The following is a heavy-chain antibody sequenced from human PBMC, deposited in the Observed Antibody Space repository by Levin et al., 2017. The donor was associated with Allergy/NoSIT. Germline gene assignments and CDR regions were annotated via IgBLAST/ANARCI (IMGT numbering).Heavy chain of an antibody. D-gene: IGHD3-3*01. CDR3: GRGGRSGSLDD. Sequence: GESLKISCAVSGFTFSDYWMYWVRQVPGEGPVWVSRITSDGKTTTYADFVKGRFTISRDDAKNQLYLQLNSLRVEDTAVYYCGRGGRSGSLDDWGQGTRLTVSS. CDR1: GFTFSDYW. V-gene: IGHV3-74*01. CDR2: ITSDGKTT. J-gene: IGHJ4*02.